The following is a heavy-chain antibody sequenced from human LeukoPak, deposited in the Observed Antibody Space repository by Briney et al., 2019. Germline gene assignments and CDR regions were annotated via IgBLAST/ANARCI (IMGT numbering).Heavy chain of an antibody. CDR2: IYTSGST. CDR3: ARERLAPGGFDY. D-gene: IGHD6-19*01. Sequence: SETLSLTCTVSGGSISSGSYYWSWIRQPAGKGLEWIGRIYTSGSTNYNPSLKSRVTMSVDTSKNQFSLKLSSVTAADTAVYYCARERLAPGGFDYWGQGTLVTVSS. V-gene: IGHV4-61*02. CDR1: GGSISSGSYY. J-gene: IGHJ4*02.